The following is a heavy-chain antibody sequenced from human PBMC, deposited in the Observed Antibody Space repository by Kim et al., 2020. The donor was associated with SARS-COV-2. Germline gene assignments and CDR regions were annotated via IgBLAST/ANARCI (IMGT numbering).Heavy chain of an antibody. CDR1: GFTFSSYS. J-gene: IGHJ6*02. Sequence: GGSLRLSCAASGFTFSSYSMSWVRQAPGKGLEWVSSISSSSSYNYYADSVKGRFTISRDNAKNSLYLQINSLRAEDTAVYYCARDTPDCSSTGCYLNGMDGWGQGTTVTHSS. CDR3: ARDTPDCSSTGCYLNGMDG. D-gene: IGHD2-2*01. V-gene: IGHV3-21*01. CDR2: ISSSSSYN.